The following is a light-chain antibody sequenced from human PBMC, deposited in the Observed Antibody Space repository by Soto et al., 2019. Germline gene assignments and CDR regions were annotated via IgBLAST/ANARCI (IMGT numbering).Light chain of an antibody. J-gene: IGKJ1*01. CDR3: QQYESSPRT. CDR1: QSVGTNY. Sequence: EIVLTQSPGTLSLSPGERATLSCRASQSVGTNYLAWFQQTPGQAPRLLIYATSTRATRIPDRFSGSGSGTDFTLTITRLEPEDFAVYYCQQYESSPRTFGQGTRVEIK. V-gene: IGKV3-20*01. CDR2: ATS.